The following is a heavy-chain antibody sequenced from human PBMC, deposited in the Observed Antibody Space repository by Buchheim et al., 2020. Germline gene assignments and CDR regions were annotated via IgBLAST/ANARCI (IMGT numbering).Heavy chain of an antibody. Sequence: QVQLVQSGAEVKKPGASVKVSCKASGYTFTSYYMHWVRQAPGQGLEWMGIINSSGGSTSYAQKFQGRVTLTRDTSTSTVYMELSSLRSEDTAVYYCARALGIGGAMRGGYFDYWGQGTL. V-gene: IGHV1-46*01. CDR2: INSSGGST. D-gene: IGHD1-26*01. J-gene: IGHJ4*02. CDR1: GYTFTSYY. CDR3: ARALGIGGAMRGGYFDY.